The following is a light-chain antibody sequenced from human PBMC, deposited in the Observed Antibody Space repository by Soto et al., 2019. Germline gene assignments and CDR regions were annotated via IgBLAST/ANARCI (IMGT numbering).Light chain of an antibody. CDR2: GAS. CDR3: QQYNNWPPWT. CDR1: QSVSSN. J-gene: IGKJ1*01. Sequence: IVMTQSPATLSVSPGERATLSCRASQSVSSNLAWYQQKPGQAPRLLIYGASTRATRIPARFSGSGSGTEFTLTISSLQSEDFAVYYCQQYNNWPPWTFGQGTKVEIK. V-gene: IGKV3-15*01.